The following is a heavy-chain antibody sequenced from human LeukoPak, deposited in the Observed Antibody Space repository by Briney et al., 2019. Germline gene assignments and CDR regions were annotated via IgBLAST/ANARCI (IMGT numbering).Heavy chain of an antibody. V-gene: IGHV3-64D*06. CDR3: VKGGDWNDVAGY. CDR1: GFTFSSYA. J-gene: IGHJ4*02. D-gene: IGHD1-1*01. Sequence: GGSLRLSCSASGFTFSSYAMHWVRQAPGKGPEYVSAISSNGGSTYYADSVKGRFTISRDNSKNTLYLQMSSLRAEDTAVYYCVKGGDWNDVAGYWGQGTLVTVSS. CDR2: ISSNGGST.